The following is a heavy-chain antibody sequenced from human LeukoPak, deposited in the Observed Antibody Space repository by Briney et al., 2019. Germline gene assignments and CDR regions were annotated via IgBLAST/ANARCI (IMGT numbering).Heavy chain of an antibody. V-gene: IGHV4-31*03. D-gene: IGHD3-22*01. CDR1: GGSISSGGYY. Sequence: SQTLSLTCTVSGGSISSGGYYWSWIRQHPGKGLEWIGYIYYSGSTYYNPSLKSRVTISVDTSKNQFSLKLSSVTAADTAVYYCARAPYTYYYDSSGYYGGYYFDYWGQGTLVTVSS. J-gene: IGHJ4*02. CDR3: ARAPYTYYYDSSGYYGGYYFDY. CDR2: IYYSGST.